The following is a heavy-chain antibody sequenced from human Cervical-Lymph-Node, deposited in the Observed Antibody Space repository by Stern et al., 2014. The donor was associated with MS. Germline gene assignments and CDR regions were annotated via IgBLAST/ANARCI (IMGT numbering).Heavy chain of an antibody. D-gene: IGHD2-15*01. J-gene: IGHJ5*02. CDR3: AREVVVAATWFDP. Sequence: QVQLQQWGAGLLKPSETLSLTCAVYGGSFSGYYWSWIRQPPGKGLEWIGEINHSGSTNYNPSLKSRVTISVDTSKNQFSLKLSSVTAADTAVYYCAREVVVAATWFDPWGQGTLVTVSS. CDR1: GGSFSGYY. V-gene: IGHV4-34*01. CDR2: INHSGST.